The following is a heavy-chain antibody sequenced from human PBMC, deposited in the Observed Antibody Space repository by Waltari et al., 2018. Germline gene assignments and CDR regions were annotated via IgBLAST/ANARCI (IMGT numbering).Heavy chain of an antibody. V-gene: IGHV3-23*01. D-gene: IGHD6-6*01. J-gene: IGHJ4*02. CDR3: AKDLAAARYYFDY. CDR2: ISGSGGST. Sequence: EVQLLESGGGLVQPGGSLRLSCAASGFTFSSYAMRWVRQAPGKGLEWVSAISGSGGSTYYADSVKGRFTISRDNSKNTLYLQMNSLRAEDTAVYYCAKDLAAARYYFDYWGQGTLVTVSS. CDR1: GFTFSSYA.